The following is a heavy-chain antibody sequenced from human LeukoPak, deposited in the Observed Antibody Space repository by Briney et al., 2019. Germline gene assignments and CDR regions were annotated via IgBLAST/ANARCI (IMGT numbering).Heavy chain of an antibody. Sequence: ASVKVSCKASGYTLTDYYLHWVRQAPGQGLEWMGWISAYNGNTNYAQKLQGRVTMTTDTSTSTAYMELRSLRSDDTAVYYCARDGLYSGSPGYWGQGTLVTVSS. CDR1: GYTLTDYY. J-gene: IGHJ4*02. CDR2: ISAYNGNT. V-gene: IGHV1-18*04. CDR3: ARDGLYSGSPGY. D-gene: IGHD1-26*01.